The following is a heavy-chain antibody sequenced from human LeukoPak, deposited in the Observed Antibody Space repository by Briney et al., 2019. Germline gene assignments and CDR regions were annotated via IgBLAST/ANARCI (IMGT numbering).Heavy chain of an antibody. CDR2: ISAYNGNT. V-gene: IGHV1-18*04. Sequence: ASVKVSCKASGYTFTGYYMHWVRQAPGQGLEWMGWISAYNGNTNYAQKLQGRVTMTTDTSTSTAYMELRSLRSDDTAVYYCARDRGAHSSGWYYGYYWGQGTLVTVSS. CDR1: GYTFTGYY. J-gene: IGHJ4*02. D-gene: IGHD6-19*01. CDR3: ARDRGAHSSGWYYGYY.